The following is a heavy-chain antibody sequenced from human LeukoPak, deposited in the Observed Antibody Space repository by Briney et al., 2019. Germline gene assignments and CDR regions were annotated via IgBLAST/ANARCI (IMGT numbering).Heavy chain of an antibody. CDR1: GGTFSSYA. CDR2: IIPILGTA. J-gene: IGHJ6*03. CDR3: ASTPLYYYYHMDV. Sequence: LVKVSCKTYGGTFSSYAIIWVRQAPGQGLEWMGGIIPILGTANYAQKFQGRVTITTDESTSTVYMELRSLRSEDTAVYYCASTPLYYYYHMDVWGLGTTVTVSS. V-gene: IGHV1-69*05.